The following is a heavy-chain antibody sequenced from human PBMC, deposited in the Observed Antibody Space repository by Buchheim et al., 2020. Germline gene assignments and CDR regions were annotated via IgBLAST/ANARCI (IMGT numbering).Heavy chain of an antibody. CDR3: AKGYGYSSSSGQDY. Sequence: QVQLVESGGGVVQPGRSLRLSCAASGFTLTSYGMHWVRQAPGKGLEWVAVIWSDGSNKYYADSVKGRFTISRDNSKNTVYLQMNSLRVEDTAVYYCAKGYGYSSSSGQDYWGQGTL. D-gene: IGHD6-6*01. CDR2: IWSDGSNK. J-gene: IGHJ4*02. CDR1: GFTLTSYG. V-gene: IGHV3-33*06.